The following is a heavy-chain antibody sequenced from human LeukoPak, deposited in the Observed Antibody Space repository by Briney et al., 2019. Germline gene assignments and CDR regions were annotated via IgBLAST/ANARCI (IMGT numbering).Heavy chain of an antibody. CDR1: GYTFTSYA. D-gene: IGHD3-10*01. V-gene: IGHV1-3*01. CDR3: ARDPDPSKFSSGGAFDI. CDR2: INAGNGNT. J-gene: IGHJ3*02. Sequence: ASVKVSCKASGYTFTSYAMHWVRQAPGQRLEWMGWINAGNGNTKYSQKFQGRVTITRDTSASTAYMELSSLRSEDTAVYYCARDPDPSKFSSGGAFDIWGQGTMVTVSS.